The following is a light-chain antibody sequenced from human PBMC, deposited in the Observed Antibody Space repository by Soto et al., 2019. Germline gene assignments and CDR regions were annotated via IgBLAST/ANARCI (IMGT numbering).Light chain of an antibody. V-gene: IGLV2-14*01. CDR1: SSDIGVYDY. J-gene: IGLJ1*01. CDR2: GIT. CDR3: VSHISVAYRSIYV. Sequence: QSALTQPASVSGSPGQSVTISCTGTSSDIGVYDYVSWYQQHPGKAPKLIIYGITNRASGLSKRFSGSKSDNTASLTISSLHAEDEADYYCVSHISVAYRSIYVFGTGTKVTVL.